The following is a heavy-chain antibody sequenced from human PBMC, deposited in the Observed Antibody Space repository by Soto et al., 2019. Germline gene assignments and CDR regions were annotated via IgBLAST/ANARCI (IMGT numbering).Heavy chain of an antibody. CDR1: GGSFSGYY. D-gene: IGHD1-26*01. Sequence: PSETLSLTCAVYGGSFSGYYWSWIRQPPGKGLEWIGEINHSGSTNYNPSLKSRVTISVDTSKNQFSLKLSSVTAADTAVYYCARDCGGSYLYYYYYGMDVWGQGTTVTVSS. V-gene: IGHV4-34*01. CDR2: INHSGST. J-gene: IGHJ6*02. CDR3: ARDCGGSYLYYYYYGMDV.